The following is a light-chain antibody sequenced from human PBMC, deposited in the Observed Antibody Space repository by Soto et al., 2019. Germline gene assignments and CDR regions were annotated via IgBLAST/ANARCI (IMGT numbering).Light chain of an antibody. CDR1: QSVSSSY. J-gene: IGKJ5*01. Sequence: EIVLTQSPGTLSLSPGERATLSCRARQSVSSSYLAWYQQRPGQAPRLLIYGASIRATGIPDRFSGSGSGTDFTLTISRLEPEDFAVYYCQQRSNWPPITFGQGTRLEIK. CDR2: GAS. CDR3: QQRSNWPPIT. V-gene: IGKV3D-20*02.